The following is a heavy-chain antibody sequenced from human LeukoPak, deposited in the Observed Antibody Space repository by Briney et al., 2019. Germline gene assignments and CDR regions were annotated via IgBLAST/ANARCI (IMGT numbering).Heavy chain of an antibody. D-gene: IGHD5-18*01. CDR1: GGSISSSSYY. CDR2: IYYSGGT. CDR3: ARRGYSYGYYFDY. Sequence: PSETLSLTCTVSGGSISSSSYYWGWIRQPPGKGLEWIGSIYYSGGTYYNPSLKSRVTISVDTSKNQFSLKLSSVTAADTAVYYCARRGYSYGYYFDYWGQGTLVTVSS. V-gene: IGHV4-39*01. J-gene: IGHJ4*02.